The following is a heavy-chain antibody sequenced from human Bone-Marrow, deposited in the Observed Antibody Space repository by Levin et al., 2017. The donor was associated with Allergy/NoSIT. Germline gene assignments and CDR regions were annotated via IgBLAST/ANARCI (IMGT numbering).Heavy chain of an antibody. V-gene: IGHV4-59*01. CDR2: FHYYGGP. Sequence: TSSETLSLTCTVSGGSITVYFWTWIRQPPGKGLELIGSFHYYGGPKYSPSLKSRLTISGDTSKNELSLRMTSLTPADTAVYYCARGIEYPQPEAYFDYWDQGTLVTVSS. D-gene: IGHD2-2*01. J-gene: IGHJ4*02. CDR3: ARGIEYPQPEAYFDY. CDR1: GGSITVYF.